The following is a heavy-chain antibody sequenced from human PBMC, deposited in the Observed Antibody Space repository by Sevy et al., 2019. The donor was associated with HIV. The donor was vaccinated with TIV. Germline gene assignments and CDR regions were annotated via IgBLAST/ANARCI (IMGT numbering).Heavy chain of an antibody. CDR1: GFTFSSYA. CDR2: ISYDGSNK. V-gene: IGHV3-30-3*01. D-gene: IGHD6-13*01. J-gene: IGHJ3*02. CDR3: ASGSSWYQTMAAFDI. Sequence: GGSLRLSCAASGFTFSSYAMHWVRQAPGKGLEWVAVISYDGSNKYYADSVKGRFTISRDNSKNTLYLQMNSLRAEDTAVYYCASGSSWYQTMAAFDIWGQRTMVTVSS.